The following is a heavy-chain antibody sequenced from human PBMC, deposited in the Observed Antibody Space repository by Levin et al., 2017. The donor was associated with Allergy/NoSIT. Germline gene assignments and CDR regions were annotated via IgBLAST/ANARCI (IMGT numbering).Heavy chain of an antibody. CDR3: TTGVWFGEFLYYYGMDG. Sequence: GGSLRLSCAASAFTFSNAWMSWVRQAPGTGLEWVGRIKSKTDGGTTDYAAPVKGRFTISRDDSKNTLYLQMNSLKTEDTAVYYCTTGVWFGEFLYYYGMDGWGQGTTVTVSS. J-gene: IGHJ6*02. D-gene: IGHD3-10*01. V-gene: IGHV3-15*01. CDR2: IKSKTDGGTT. CDR1: AFTFSNAW.